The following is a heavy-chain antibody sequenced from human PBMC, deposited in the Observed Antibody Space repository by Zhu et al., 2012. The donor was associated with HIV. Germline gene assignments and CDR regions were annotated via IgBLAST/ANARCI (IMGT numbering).Heavy chain of an antibody. CDR1: TYSISSGYY. Sequence: VQLVESGPGLVEPSETLSLTCAVSTYSISSGYYWGWIRQPPGKGLEWIGSIYHSGNTYYNPSLKSRVTISVDTSKNQFSLKLSSVTAADTAVYYCARLPGWWLRFGRDDAFDIWGQGTMVTVSS. J-gene: IGHJ3*02. CDR3: ARLPGWWLRFGRDDAFDI. D-gene: IGHD5-12*01. CDR2: IYHSGNT. V-gene: IGHV4-38-2*01.